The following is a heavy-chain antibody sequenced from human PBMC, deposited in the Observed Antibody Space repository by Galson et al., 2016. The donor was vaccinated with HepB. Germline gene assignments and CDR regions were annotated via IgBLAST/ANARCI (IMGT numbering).Heavy chain of an antibody. CDR3: ASSLYSVSH. V-gene: IGHV3-21*01. CDR2: ISSSSNYI. D-gene: IGHD1-26*01. Sequence: SLRLSCAASGFTFSSYSMNWVRQAPGKGLEWVSSISSSSNYIYHADSVKGRFTISRDNAKNTLYLQMNSLRAEDTAVYYCASSLYSVSHWGQGTLVTVSS. J-gene: IGHJ4*02. CDR1: GFTFSSYS.